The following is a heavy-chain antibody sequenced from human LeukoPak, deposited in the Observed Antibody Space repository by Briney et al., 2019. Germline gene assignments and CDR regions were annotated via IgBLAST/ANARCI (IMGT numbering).Heavy chain of an antibody. CDR3: ARGIASSRSVAIDL. V-gene: IGHV3-74*01. J-gene: IGHJ4*02. D-gene: IGHD6-13*01. CDR1: DFTFSSHW. CDR2: LSGDGGTT. Sequence: GGSLRLSCAASDFTFSSHWMYWVRQAPGKGLVLVSRLSGDGGTTRHADSVKGRFTISRDNAKNTLYLQMNSLGVEDTALYYCARGIASSRSVAIDLWGQGTLVAVSS.